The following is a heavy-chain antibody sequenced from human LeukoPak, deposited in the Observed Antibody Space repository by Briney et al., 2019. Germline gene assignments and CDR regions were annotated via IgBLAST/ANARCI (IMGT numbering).Heavy chain of an antibody. Sequence: SVKVSCKASGGTFSSYAISWVRQAPGQGLEWMGGIIPISGTANYAQKFQGRVTITTDESTSTAYMELSSLRSEDTAVYYCARVSYGSGSYMGYYYYYMDVWGKGTTVTVSS. D-gene: IGHD3-10*01. V-gene: IGHV1-69*05. CDR1: GGTFSSYA. J-gene: IGHJ6*03. CDR3: ARVSYGSGSYMGYYYYYMDV. CDR2: IIPISGTA.